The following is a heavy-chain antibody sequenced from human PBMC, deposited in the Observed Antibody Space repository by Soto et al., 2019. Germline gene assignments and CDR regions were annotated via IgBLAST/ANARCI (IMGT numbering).Heavy chain of an antibody. CDR2: INHIGST. J-gene: IGHJ6*02. D-gene: IGHD5-18*01. Sequence: SSDTLSLTCAVYGGSFSGYYWSWIRQPPGKGLEWIGEINHIGSTNYNPSLKSRVTISVDTSKNQFSLKLSSVTAADTAVYYCAREDGYSYGSYYYYYYGMDVWGQGTTVTVSS. CDR1: GGSFSGYY. CDR3: AREDGYSYGSYYYYYYGMDV. V-gene: IGHV4-34*01.